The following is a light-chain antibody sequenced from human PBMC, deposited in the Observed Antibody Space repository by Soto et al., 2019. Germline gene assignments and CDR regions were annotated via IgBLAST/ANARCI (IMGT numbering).Light chain of an antibody. J-gene: IGLJ1*01. Sequence: QSALTHPASVSGSPGQSITISCTGTSSDVGSYNLVSWYQQHPGKAPKLMIYEVSKRPSGVSNRFSGSKSGNTASLTISGLQAEDEADYYCCSYAGSSTYVLGTGTKLTVL. CDR1: SSDVGSYNL. V-gene: IGLV2-23*02. CDR2: EVS. CDR3: CSYAGSSTYV.